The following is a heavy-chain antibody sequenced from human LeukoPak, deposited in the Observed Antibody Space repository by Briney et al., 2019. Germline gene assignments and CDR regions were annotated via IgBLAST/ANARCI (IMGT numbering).Heavy chain of an antibody. CDR1: GXTFSSYA. CDR2: IGGSSDFT. Sequence: GGSLRLSCAASGXTFSSYAMSWVRQAPGKGLEWVSAIGGSSDFTYYAEDVKGRFTISRDNSKKTLYLQMNSLRAEDTAVYYCAKADRGWGVITKDWGQGTLVTVSS. CDR3: AKADRGWGVITKD. J-gene: IGHJ4*02. V-gene: IGHV3-23*01. D-gene: IGHD3-10*01.